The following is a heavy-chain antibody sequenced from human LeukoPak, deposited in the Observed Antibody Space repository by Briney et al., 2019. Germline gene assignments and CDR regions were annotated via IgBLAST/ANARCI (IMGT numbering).Heavy chain of an antibody. CDR3: AKDNYYDSSGFDY. CDR2: ISSSSSYI. CDR1: GFTFSSYS. D-gene: IGHD3-22*01. Sequence: GGSLRLSCAASGFTFSSYSMNWVRQAPGKGLEWVSSISSSSSYIYYADSVKGRFTISRDNAKNSLYLQMNSLRAEDTALYYCAKDNYYDSSGFDYWGQGTLVTVSS. J-gene: IGHJ4*02. V-gene: IGHV3-21*04.